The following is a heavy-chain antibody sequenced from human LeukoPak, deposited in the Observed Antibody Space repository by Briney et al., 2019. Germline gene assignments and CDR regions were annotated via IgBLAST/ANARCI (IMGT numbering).Heavy chain of an antibody. CDR3: ARDLRYGSGSPYYFDY. Sequence: QPGGSLRLSCAASGFTFSSYAMSWVRQAPGKGLEWVSAISGSGGSTYYADSVKGRFTISRDNSKNTLYLQMNSLRDEDTAVYCCARDLRYGSGSPYYFDYWGQGTLVTVPS. V-gene: IGHV3-23*01. J-gene: IGHJ4*02. D-gene: IGHD3-10*01. CDR1: GFTFSSYA. CDR2: ISGSGGST.